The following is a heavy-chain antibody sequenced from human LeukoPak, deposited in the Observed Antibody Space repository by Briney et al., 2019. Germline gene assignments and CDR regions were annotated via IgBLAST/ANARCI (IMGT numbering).Heavy chain of an antibody. CDR1: GGTFSSYA. V-gene: IGHV1-69*13. J-gene: IGHJ4*02. Sequence: SVKVSCKASGGTFSSYAISWVRQAPGQGLEWMGGIIPIFGTANYAQKFQGRVTITADESTSTAYMELSSLRSEDTAVYYCTTMAMAAGPEKYYFDYWGQGTLVTVSS. CDR3: TTMAMAAGPEKYYFDY. CDR2: IIPIFGTA. D-gene: IGHD5-18*01.